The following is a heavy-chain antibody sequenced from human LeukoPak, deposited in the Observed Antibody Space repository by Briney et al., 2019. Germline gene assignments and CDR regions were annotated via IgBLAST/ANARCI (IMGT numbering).Heavy chain of an antibody. V-gene: IGHV4-59*12. CDR1: GGSIASYY. CDR2: IYYSGST. Sequence: SETLSLTCSVSGGSIASYYWSWIRQPPGKGLEWIGYIYYSGSTNYNPSLKSRVTISVDTSRNSFSLELSSVTAADTAVYYCARVGYCGGDCYPFDYWGQGTLTTVSS. CDR3: ARVGYCGGDCYPFDY. J-gene: IGHJ4*02. D-gene: IGHD2-21*02.